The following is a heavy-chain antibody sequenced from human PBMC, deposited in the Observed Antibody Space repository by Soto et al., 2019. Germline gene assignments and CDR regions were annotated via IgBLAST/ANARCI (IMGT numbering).Heavy chain of an antibody. J-gene: IGHJ4*02. CDR3: AIYPLALFRFDY. CDR2: ISLYNGNT. D-gene: IGHD2-21*01. V-gene: IGHV1-18*04. CDR1: DFSFTSHG. Sequence: GASVKVSCKAYDFSFTSHGISWVRQAPGQGLEWMGWISLYNGNTNYAQQFQGRVTMTTDTSTSTAYMELRSLRSDDTAMYFCAIYPLALFRFDYWGQGTLVTVSS.